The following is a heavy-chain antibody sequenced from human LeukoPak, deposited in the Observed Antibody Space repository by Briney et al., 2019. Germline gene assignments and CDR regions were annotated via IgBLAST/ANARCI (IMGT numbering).Heavy chain of an antibody. J-gene: IGHJ5*02. CDR1: GGSISSYY. V-gene: IGHV4-59*01. D-gene: IGHD3-3*01. Sequence: PSETLSLTCTVSGGSISSYYWSWIRQPPGKGLELIGYIYDSGSTNYNPSLKSRVTISVDTPKNQFSLKLSSVTAADTAVYYCAREQVNIRFLEWLGHNWFDPWGQGTLVTVSS. CDR2: IYDSGST. CDR3: AREQVNIRFLEWLGHNWFDP.